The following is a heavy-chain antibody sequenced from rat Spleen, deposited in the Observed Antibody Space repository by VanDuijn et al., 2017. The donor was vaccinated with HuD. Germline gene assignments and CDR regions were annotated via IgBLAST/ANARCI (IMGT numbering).Heavy chain of an antibody. J-gene: IGHJ4*01. CDR1: GFSLTDHS. Sequence: VQLKESGPGLVQPSQTLPLTCTVSGFSLTDHSVHWVRQPPGKGLEWMGRMRYDGDTYYNSALKSRLSISRDTSKNQVFLKMNSLQTDDTAIYYCTRSPYNNYVMDAWGQGASVTVSS. D-gene: IGHD1-10*01. CDR2: MRYDGDT. CDR3: TRSPYNNYVMDA. V-gene: IGHV2S30*01.